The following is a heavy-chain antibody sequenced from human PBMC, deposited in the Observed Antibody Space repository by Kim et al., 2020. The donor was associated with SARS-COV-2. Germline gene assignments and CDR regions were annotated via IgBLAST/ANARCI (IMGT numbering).Heavy chain of an antibody. CDR1: GFTFSSYA. Sequence: GGSLRLSCAASGFTFSSYAMHWVRQAPGKGLEWVAVIWYDGSNKYYADSVKGRFTISRDNSKNTLYLQMNSLRAEDTAVYYCAKERSVRGKHVNFDYWGQGTLVTVSS. CDR3: AKERSVRGKHVNFDY. J-gene: IGHJ4*02. V-gene: IGHV3-33*06. D-gene: IGHD3-16*01. CDR2: IWYDGSNK.